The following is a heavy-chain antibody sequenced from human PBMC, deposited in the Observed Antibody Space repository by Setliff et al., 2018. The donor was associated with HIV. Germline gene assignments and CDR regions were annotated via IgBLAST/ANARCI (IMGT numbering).Heavy chain of an antibody. Sequence: SCKTSGDTFTSYDINWVRQAPGKGLEWVSSITAGSSTTYYADSVKGRFTISRDNAKNSLYLQMNSLRAEDTAVYYCARDRGGSYTPLDYWGQGTLVTVSS. CDR2: ITAGSSTT. CDR3: ARDRGGSYTPLDY. V-gene: IGHV3-48*01. CDR1: GDTFTSYD. J-gene: IGHJ4*02. D-gene: IGHD1-26*01.